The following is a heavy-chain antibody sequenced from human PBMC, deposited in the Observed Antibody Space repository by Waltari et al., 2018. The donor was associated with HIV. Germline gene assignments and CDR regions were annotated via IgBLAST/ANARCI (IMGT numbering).Heavy chain of an antibody. V-gene: IGHV3-66*01. Sequence: EVQLVESGGGLVQPGGSLRLSCAACGFTVSSNYIGWVRQAPGKGLEGVSVIYSGGSTYYADSMKGRFTISRDNSKNTLYLQMNSLRAEDTAVYYCVHDTADAFDIWGQGTMVTVSS. CDR1: GFTVSSNY. CDR2: IYSGGST. CDR3: VHDTADAFDI. J-gene: IGHJ3*02. D-gene: IGHD5-18*01.